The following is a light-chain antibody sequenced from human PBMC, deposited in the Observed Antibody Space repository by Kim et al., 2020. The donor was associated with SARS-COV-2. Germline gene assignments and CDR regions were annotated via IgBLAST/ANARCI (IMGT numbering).Light chain of an antibody. V-gene: IGKV3-11*01. CDR1: QSVSSY. CDR2: DSA. Sequence: LSPGERVTLSCRARQSVSSYFAWYQQKPGQAPRLLIYDSANRATGIPARFRGRGSGTDFTLTISSLGPEDFAVYYCQQRSNWPPLTCGGGTKVEIK. CDR3: QQRSNWPPLT. J-gene: IGKJ4*01.